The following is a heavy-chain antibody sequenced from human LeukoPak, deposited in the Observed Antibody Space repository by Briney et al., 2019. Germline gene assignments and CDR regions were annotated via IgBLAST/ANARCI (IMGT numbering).Heavy chain of an antibody. D-gene: IGHD4-11*01. CDR2: ISGSGGNT. J-gene: IGHJ4*02. Sequence: GGSLRLLCGARGYPFSSYPKSGLRQATGKGLEWVSAISGSGGNTYYGDCVKGRFNISRDNYKNTLYLKMNSLSTEHRAVLYCAKYDSNYSDQILIDYWGQGTLVTVSS. V-gene: IGHV3-23*01. CDR1: GYPFSSYP. CDR3: AKYDSNYSDQILIDY.